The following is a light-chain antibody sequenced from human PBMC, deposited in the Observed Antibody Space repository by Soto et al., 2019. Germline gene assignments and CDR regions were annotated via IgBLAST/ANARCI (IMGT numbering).Light chain of an antibody. J-gene: IGLJ2*01. CDR3: SSYISSYIPVG. CDR1: SSDVGAYNY. CDR2: DVT. Sequence: QSVLTQPASVSGSPGQSITISCTGTSSDVGAYNYVSWYQQHPGKAPKLMIYDVTNRPSGVSNRFSGSKSGNTASLTISGLQAEDEADYYCSSYISSYIPVGFGGGTKLTVL. V-gene: IGLV2-14*01.